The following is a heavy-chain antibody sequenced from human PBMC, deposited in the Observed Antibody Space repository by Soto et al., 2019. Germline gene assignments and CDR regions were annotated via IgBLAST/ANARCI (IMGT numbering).Heavy chain of an antibody. V-gene: IGHV3-30*03. CDR1: GFTFSSYG. CDR2: ISYDGSNK. D-gene: IGHD6-19*01. J-gene: IGHJ4*02. CDR3: ATRSGWYVDY. Sequence: QVQLVESGRGVVQPGRSLRLSCAASGFTFSSYGMHWVRQAPGKGLEWVAVISYDGSNKYYADSVKGRFTISRDNSKNTLYLQMNSLRAEDTAVYYCATRSGWYVDYWGQGTLVTVSS.